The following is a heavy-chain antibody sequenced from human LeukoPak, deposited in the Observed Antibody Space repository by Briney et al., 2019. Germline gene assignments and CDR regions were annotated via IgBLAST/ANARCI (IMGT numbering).Heavy chain of an antibody. D-gene: IGHD5-12*01. CDR2: MYSSGS. Sequence: PSEALSLTCTVSGGSISSYYLSWIRQTAGKGLEWIGRMYSSGSNYNPSLKSRVTMSIDTSTNQLSLKLSSVTAADTAVYYCARDYEYSFISWGQGTLVTVSS. V-gene: IGHV4-4*07. CDR1: GGSISSYY. J-gene: IGHJ4*02. CDR3: ARDYEYSFIS.